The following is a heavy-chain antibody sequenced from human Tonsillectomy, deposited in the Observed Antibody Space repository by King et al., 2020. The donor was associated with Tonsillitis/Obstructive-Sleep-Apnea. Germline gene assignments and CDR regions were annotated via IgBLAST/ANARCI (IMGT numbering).Heavy chain of an antibody. V-gene: IGHV5-51*03. CDR2: IYPGDSDT. CDR3: ARGYYDSSGYYGMDV. J-gene: IGHJ6*02. Sequence: VQLVESGAEVKKPGESLKISCKGSGYSFTSYWIGWVRQLTGKGLEWMGIIYPGDSDTRYSPSFQGQVTISADKYISTAYMQCSSLKASDTAMYYCARGYYDSSGYYGMDVWGQGTTVTVSS. CDR1: GYSFTSYW. D-gene: IGHD3-22*01.